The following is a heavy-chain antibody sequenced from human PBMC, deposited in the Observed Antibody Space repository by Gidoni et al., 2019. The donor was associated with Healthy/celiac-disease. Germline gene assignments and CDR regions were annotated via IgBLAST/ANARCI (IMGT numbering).Heavy chain of an antibody. Sequence: QVQLVQSGAEVKKPGSSVKVSCKASGGTFSSYAISWVRQAPGQGLEWMGGIIPIFGTANYAQKFQGRVTITADESTSTAYMELSSLRSEDTAVYYCARDRTEGDFDYYYYGMDVWGQGTTVTVSS. J-gene: IGHJ6*02. CDR1: GGTFSSYA. CDR3: ARDRTEGDFDYYYYGMDV. V-gene: IGHV1-69*01. CDR2: IIPIFGTA. D-gene: IGHD3-16*01.